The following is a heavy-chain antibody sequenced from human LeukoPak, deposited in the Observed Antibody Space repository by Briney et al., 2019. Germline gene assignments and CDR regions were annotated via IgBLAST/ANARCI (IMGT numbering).Heavy chain of an antibody. D-gene: IGHD3-9*01. CDR3: ARGPLTGFDY. Sequence: GGSLRLSCATSGLTFSSYGMHWVRQAPGKGLEWVAVISYDGSDKYYADSVKGPFTISRDNSKNTLYLQMNSLRAEDTAVYYCARGPLTGFDYWGQGTLVTVSS. J-gene: IGHJ4*02. CDR1: GLTFSSYG. V-gene: IGHV3-30*03. CDR2: ISYDGSDK.